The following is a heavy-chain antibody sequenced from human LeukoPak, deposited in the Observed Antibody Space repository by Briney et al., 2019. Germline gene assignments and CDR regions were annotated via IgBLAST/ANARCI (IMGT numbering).Heavy chain of an antibody. V-gene: IGHV4-31*03. Sequence: TLSLTCTVSGGSISSGGYYWSWIRQHPGKGLEWIGYIYYSGSTYYNPSLKSRVTISVDTSKNQFSLKLSSVTAADTAVYYCARDYPEYSGFRAFDIWAKGQWSPSLQ. CDR2: IYYSGST. CDR3: ARDYPEYSGFRAFDI. D-gene: IGHD3-10*01. J-gene: IGHJ3*02. CDR1: GGSISSGGYY.